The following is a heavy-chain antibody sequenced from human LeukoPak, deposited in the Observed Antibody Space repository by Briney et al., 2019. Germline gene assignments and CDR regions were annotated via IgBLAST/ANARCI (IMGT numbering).Heavy chain of an antibody. CDR1: GFTFSSYA. J-gene: IGHJ4*02. V-gene: IGHV3-23*01. CDR2: ISGSGGNT. Sequence: GGSLRLSCAASGFTFSSYAMSWVRRAPGKGLEWVSAISGSGGNTYYADSVKGRFTISRDNSKNTLYLQMNSLRAEDTAVYYCARVTAAAGRDYWGQGTLVTVSS. CDR3: ARVTAAAGRDY. D-gene: IGHD6-13*01.